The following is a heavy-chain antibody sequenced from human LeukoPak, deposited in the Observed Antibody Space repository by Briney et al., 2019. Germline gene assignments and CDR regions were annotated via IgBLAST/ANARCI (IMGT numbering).Heavy chain of an antibody. CDR2: IYYSGST. V-gene: IGHV4-61*08. CDR1: GGSISSGGYY. J-gene: IGHJ4*02. CDR3: ARDQSATAMGGYYFDY. D-gene: IGHD5-18*01. Sequence: PSQTLSLTCAVSGGSISSGGYYWSWIRQPPGKGLEWIGYIYYSGSTNYNPSLKSRVTISVDTSKNQFSLNLGSVTAADTAVYYCARDQSATAMGGYYFDYWGQGTLVAVSS.